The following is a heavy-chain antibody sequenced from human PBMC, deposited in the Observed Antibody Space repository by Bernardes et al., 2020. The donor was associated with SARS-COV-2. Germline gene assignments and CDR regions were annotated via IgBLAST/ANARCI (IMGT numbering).Heavy chain of an antibody. J-gene: IGHJ3*02. CDR3: ARRNGYYRDAFDI. CDR1: GGSFSGYY. V-gene: IGHV4-34*01. Sequence: SETLSLTCAVYGGSFSGYYWSWIRQPPGKGLEWIGEINHSGSTNYNPSLKSRVTISVDTSKNQFSLKLSSVTAADTAVYYCARRNGYYRDAFDIWGQGTMVTVSS. D-gene: IGHD3-3*01. CDR2: INHSGST.